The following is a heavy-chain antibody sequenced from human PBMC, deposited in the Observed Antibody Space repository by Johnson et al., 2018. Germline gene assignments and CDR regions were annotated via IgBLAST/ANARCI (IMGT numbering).Heavy chain of an antibody. J-gene: IGHJ3*02. D-gene: IGHD1-26*01. CDR1: RFTFSSYG. V-gene: IGHV3-30*18. CDR3: AKESGGGRDAFDI. CDR2: ISYDGSNK. Sequence: QVQLVQSGGGVVQPGRSLRLSCAASRFTFSSYGMHWVRQAPGKGLEWVALISYDGSNKYYADSVKGRFTISRENSKNTLYLQMNSLRAEDTAVYYCAKESGGGRDAFDIWGQGTMVTVSS.